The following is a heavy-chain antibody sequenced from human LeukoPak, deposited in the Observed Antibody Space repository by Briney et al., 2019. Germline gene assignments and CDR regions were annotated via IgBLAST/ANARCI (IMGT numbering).Heavy chain of an antibody. D-gene: IGHD3/OR15-3a*01. CDR2: TYYRSGWCH. CDR3: ARDHLGLYYDY. Sequence: SQALSLTCAISGDSVSSATAAWNWNRQSPSRCLEWLGRTYYRSGWCHDYALFVKSRISINADTSTNQFSLQLTSATPEDTAVYYCARDHLGLYYDYWGQGALVTVSS. CDR1: GDSVSSATAA. V-gene: IGHV6-1*01. J-gene: IGHJ4*02.